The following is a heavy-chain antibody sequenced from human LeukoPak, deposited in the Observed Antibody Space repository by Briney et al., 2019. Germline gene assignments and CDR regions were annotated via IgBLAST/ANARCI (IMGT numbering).Heavy chain of an antibody. V-gene: IGHV3-7*01. CDR1: GFIFNNHW. Sequence: GGSLRLSCAASGFIFNNHWMIWVRQAPAKGLEWVANIKEDGSEKYYVDSVKGRFTVSRDNAENSLYLQMNSLRAEDTGVYYCARYNMDVWGQGTTVTVSS. J-gene: IGHJ6*02. CDR2: IKEDGSEK. CDR3: ARYNMDV. D-gene: IGHD1-20*01.